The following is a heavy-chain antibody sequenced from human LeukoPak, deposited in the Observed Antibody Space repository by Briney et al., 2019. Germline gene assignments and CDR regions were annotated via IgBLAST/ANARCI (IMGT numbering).Heavy chain of an antibody. Sequence: PSETLSLTCAVYGGSFSGYYWSWLRQPPGKGLEWIGEINHSGSTNYNPSLKSRVTISVDTSKNQFSLKLSSVTAADTAVYYCARGRSGYYDSSGYYYPVVYYYYYYMDVWGKGTTVTVSS. CDR2: INHSGST. J-gene: IGHJ6*03. V-gene: IGHV4-34*01. D-gene: IGHD3-22*01. CDR1: GGSFSGYY. CDR3: ARGRSGYYDSSGYYYPVVYYYYYYMDV.